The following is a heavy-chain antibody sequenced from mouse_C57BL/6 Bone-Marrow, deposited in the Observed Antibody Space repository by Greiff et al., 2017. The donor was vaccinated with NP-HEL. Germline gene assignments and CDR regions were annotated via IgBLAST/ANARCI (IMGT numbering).Heavy chain of an antibody. J-gene: IGHJ4*01. V-gene: IGHV10-3*01. CDR1: GFTFNTYA. CDR3: VRPPLNYGSSYDAMDY. Sequence: EVKLVESGGGLVQPKGSLKLSCAASGFTFNTYAMHWVRQAPGKGLEWVARIRSKSSNYATYYADSVKDRFTISRDDSQSMLYLQMNNLKTEDTAMYYCVRPPLNYGSSYDAMDYWGQGTSVTVSS. D-gene: IGHD1-1*01. CDR2: IRSKSSNYAT.